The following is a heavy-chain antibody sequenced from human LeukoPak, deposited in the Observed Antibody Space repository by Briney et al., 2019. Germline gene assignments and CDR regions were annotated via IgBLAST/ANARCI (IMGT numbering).Heavy chain of an antibody. J-gene: IGHJ3*02. V-gene: IGHV3-30*03. D-gene: IGHD4-23*01. CDR2: ISYDGSNK. CDR3: TTYDYGGLLTNDAFDI. CDR1: GFTFSSYG. Sequence: GGSLRLSCAASGFTFSSYGMHWVRQAPGKGLDWVAVISYDGSNKYYADSVKGRFIISRDNSKNTLYLQMNSLRAEDTAVYYCTTYDYGGLLTNDAFDIWGQGTMVTVSS.